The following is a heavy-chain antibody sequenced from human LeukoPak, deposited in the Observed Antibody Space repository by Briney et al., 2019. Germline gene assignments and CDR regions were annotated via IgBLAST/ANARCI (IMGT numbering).Heavy chain of an antibody. Sequence: GGSLRLSCAASGFTVSSNYMSWGRQAPGKELEWVSVIYSGGSTYYADSVKGRFTISRDNSKNTLYLQMNSLRAEDTAVYYCAREASIAVAGTDHDAFDIWGQGTMVTVSS. V-gene: IGHV3-53*01. CDR2: IYSGGST. D-gene: IGHD6-19*01. CDR1: GFTVSSNY. CDR3: AREASIAVAGTDHDAFDI. J-gene: IGHJ3*02.